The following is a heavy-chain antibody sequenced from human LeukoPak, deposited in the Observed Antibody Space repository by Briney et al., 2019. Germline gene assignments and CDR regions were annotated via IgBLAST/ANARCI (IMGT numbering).Heavy chain of an antibody. J-gene: IGHJ4*02. Sequence: SVKVSCKASGGTFISYAISWVRQAPGQGLEWMGGIIPIFGTANYAQKFQGRVTITADESTSTAYMELSSLRSEDTAVYYCARDRDSSGTFDYWGQGTLVTVSS. CDR2: IIPIFGTA. CDR3: ARDRDSSGTFDY. CDR1: GGTFISYA. V-gene: IGHV1-69*13. D-gene: IGHD6-19*01.